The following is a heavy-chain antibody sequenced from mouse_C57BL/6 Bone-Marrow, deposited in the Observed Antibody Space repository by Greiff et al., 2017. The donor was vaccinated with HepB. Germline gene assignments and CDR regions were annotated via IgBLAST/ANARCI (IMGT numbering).Heavy chain of an antibody. V-gene: IGHV10-1*01. CDR1: GFSFNTYA. J-gene: IGHJ1*03. CDR2: IRSKSNNYAT. CDR3: VRRGSSSSYWYFDV. D-gene: IGHD1-1*01. Sequence: EVQLVESGGGLVQPKGSLKLSCAASGFSFNTYAMNWVRQAPGKGLEWVARIRSKSNNYATYYADSVKDRFTISRDDSESMLYLQMNNLKTEDTAMYYCVRRGSSSSYWYFDVWGTGTTVTVSS.